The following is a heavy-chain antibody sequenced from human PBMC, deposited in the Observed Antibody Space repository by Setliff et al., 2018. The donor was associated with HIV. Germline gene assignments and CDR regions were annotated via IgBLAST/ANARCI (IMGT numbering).Heavy chain of an antibody. CDR3: ARHKNGAYSLDS. CDR2: IYPGNSDT. CDR1: GYTFSNYC. D-gene: IGHD4-17*01. V-gene: IGHV5-51*01. Sequence: PGESLKISCKDSGYTFSNYCIAWVRQMPGKGLEWMGIIYPGNSDTTYSPSFQGQVTISIDKSVSSAHLQWSSLKASDTAMYYCARHKNGAYSLDSWGQGTLVTVSS. J-gene: IGHJ4*02.